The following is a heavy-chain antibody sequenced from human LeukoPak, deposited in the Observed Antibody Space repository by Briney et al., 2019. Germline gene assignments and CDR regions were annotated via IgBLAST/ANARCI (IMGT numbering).Heavy chain of an antibody. D-gene: IGHD3-10*01. Sequence: GTSLRLSCVASGFRFGEYGLRWVRQAPGKGLEWVAFTWYDGSNKYYGDSVKGRFTISRDNRKNMLYLQMNSLRDDDTAVYYCAKDGRYGSGSYSEYWGQGTLVTVSS. CDR2: TWYDGSNK. CDR1: GFRFGEYG. V-gene: IGHV3-33*06. J-gene: IGHJ4*02. CDR3: AKDGRYGSGSYSEY.